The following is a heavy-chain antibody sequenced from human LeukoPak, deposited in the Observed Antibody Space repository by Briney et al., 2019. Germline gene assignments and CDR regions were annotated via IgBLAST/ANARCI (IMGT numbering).Heavy chain of an antibody. Sequence: SETLSLTCTVSSGSIGSYYWIWIRQPPGKGREWIGYIFYSGTTNYNPSLKSRATISVDTSKNQFSLKLTSVTAADAAVYYGARQVVTTAPLGYWGQGTLVTVSS. CDR2: IFYSGTT. CDR3: ARQVVTTAPLGY. D-gene: IGHD2-21*02. J-gene: IGHJ4*02. CDR1: SGSIGSYY. V-gene: IGHV4-59*01.